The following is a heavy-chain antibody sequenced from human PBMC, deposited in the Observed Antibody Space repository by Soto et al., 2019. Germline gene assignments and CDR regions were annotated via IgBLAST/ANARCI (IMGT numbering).Heavy chain of an antibody. CDR2: IYSGGST. CDR1: GFTVSSNY. CDR3: AAPAPTIFSPYPGNHQEYYYGMDV. Sequence: PGGSLRLSCAASGFTVSSNYMSWVRQAPGKGLEWVSVIYSGGSTYYADSVKGRFTISRDNSKNTLYLQMNSLRAEDTAVYYCAAPAPTIFSPYPGNHQEYYYGMDVWGQGTTVTVSS. J-gene: IGHJ6*02. V-gene: IGHV3-66*01. D-gene: IGHD3-3*01.